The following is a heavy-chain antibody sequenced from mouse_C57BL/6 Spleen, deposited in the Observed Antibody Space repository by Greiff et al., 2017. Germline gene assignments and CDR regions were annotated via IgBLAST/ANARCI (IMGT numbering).Heavy chain of an antibody. CDR3: ARGGWDYDGYFDY. CDR2: IYPRDGST. V-gene: IGHV1-85*01. D-gene: IGHD2-4*01. CDR1: GYTFTSYD. Sequence: QVQLKESGPELVKPGASVKLSCKASGYTFTSYDINWVKQRPGQGLEWIGWIYPRDGSTKYNEKFKGKATLTVDTSSSTAYMELHSLTSEDSAVYFCARGGWDYDGYFDYWGQGTTLTVSS. J-gene: IGHJ2*01.